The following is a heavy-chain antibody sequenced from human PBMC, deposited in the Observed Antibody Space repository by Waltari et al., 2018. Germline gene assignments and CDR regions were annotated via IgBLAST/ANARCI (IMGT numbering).Heavy chain of an antibody. J-gene: IGHJ4*02. Sequence: EVQLLESGGGLVQPGGSLRLSCVASGFPFSSYGMSWVRQGAGKGREWVSSVSGSGETTDYADSVKGRFTISRDNSKNTFYLQMNSLRVDDTAVYYCAKDRDGSSLTLYYFDHWSQGALVTVSS. D-gene: IGHD1-26*01. CDR3: AKDRDGSSLTLYYFDH. CDR1: GFPFSSYG. V-gene: IGHV3-23*01. CDR2: VSGSGETT.